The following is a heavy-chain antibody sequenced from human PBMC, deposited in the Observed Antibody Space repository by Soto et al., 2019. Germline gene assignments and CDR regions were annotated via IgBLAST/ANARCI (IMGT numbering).Heavy chain of an antibody. CDR3: ARGWGYDSSDYYYAY. V-gene: IGHV1-69*01. CDR2: INPIFGTA. Sequence: QVQLVQSGAEVMKPGSSVKVSCTASGGTFSRHAISWVRQAPGQGLEWMGGINPIFGTANHAQKFQGRVTIIADESTSTAYMELSSLRSEDTAIYYCARGWGYDSSDYYYAYWGQGTLVIVSS. J-gene: IGHJ4*02. D-gene: IGHD3-22*01. CDR1: GGTFSRHA.